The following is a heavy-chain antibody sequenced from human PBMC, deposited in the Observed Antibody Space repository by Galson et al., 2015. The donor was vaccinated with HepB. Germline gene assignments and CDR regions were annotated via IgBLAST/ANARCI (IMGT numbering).Heavy chain of an antibody. Sequence: SVKVSCKASGYTFTSYGISWVRQAPGQGLEWMGWISAYNGNTNYAQKLQGRVTMTTDTSTSTAYMELRSLRSDDTAVYYCARTYYDFWSGHFHYYYYYYMDVWGKGTTVTVSS. D-gene: IGHD3-3*01. CDR1: GYTFTSYG. J-gene: IGHJ6*03. CDR2: ISAYNGNT. V-gene: IGHV1-18*01. CDR3: ARTYYDFWSGHFHYYYYYYMDV.